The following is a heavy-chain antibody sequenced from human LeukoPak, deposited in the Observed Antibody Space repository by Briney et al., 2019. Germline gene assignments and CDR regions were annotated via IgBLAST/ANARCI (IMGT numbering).Heavy chain of an antibody. V-gene: IGHV4-39*07. Sequence: SETVSLTCSVSSGSFSSSRTYWGWIRQPPGKGLEWIGSIYHSGSTYYNPSLKSRVTISVDTSKNQFSLKLSSVTAADTAVYYCARWGGTTPFDYWGQGTLVTVSS. CDR2: IYHSGST. D-gene: IGHD3-16*01. J-gene: IGHJ4*02. CDR1: SGSFSSSRTY. CDR3: ARWGGTTPFDY.